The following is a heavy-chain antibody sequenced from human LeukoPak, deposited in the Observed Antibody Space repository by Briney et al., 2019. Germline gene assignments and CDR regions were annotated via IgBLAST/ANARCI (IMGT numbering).Heavy chain of an antibody. CDR1: GGSISSSSYY. CDR2: IYYSGST. CDR3: ARPKGDSSSSSAFDI. J-gene: IGHJ3*02. D-gene: IGHD6-6*01. Sequence: SETLSLTCTVSGGSISSSSYYWGWIRQPPGKGLEWIGSIYYSGSTYYNPSLKSRVTISVDTSKNQFSLKLSSVTAAGTAVYYCARPKGDSSSSSAFDIWGQGTMVTVSS. V-gene: IGHV4-39*01.